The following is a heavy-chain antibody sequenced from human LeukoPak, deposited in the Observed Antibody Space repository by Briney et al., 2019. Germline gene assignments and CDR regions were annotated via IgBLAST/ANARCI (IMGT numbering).Heavy chain of an antibody. V-gene: IGHV3-23*01. J-gene: IGHJ3*02. CDR2: ISGSGGTT. CDR3: AREKWSRAFDI. Sequence: GGSLRLSCAASRFTFSSYAMSWVRQAPGKGLQWVSAISGSGGTTYYADSVKGRFTISRDNSKNTLYLQMNSLRAEDTAVYYCAREKWSRAFDIWGQGTMVTVSS. D-gene: IGHD2-15*01. CDR1: RFTFSSYA.